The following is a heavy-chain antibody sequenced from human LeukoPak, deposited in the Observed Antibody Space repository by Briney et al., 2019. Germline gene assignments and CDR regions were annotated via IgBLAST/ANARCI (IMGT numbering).Heavy chain of an antibody. Sequence: PGGSLRLSCAASGFTFSRYAMSWVRQAPGKGLEWVSVISGSGGSTYYADSVKVRFTISRDNSKNTLYLQMNSLRAEDTAVYYCAKDYCSGGSCYSGLDYWGQGTLVTVSS. D-gene: IGHD2-15*01. CDR3: AKDYCSGGSCYSGLDY. V-gene: IGHV3-23*01. J-gene: IGHJ4*02. CDR2: ISGSGGST. CDR1: GFTFSRYA.